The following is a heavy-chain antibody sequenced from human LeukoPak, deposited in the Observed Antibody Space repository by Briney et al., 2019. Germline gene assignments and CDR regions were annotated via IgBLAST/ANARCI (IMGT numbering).Heavy chain of an antibody. D-gene: IGHD6-25*01. J-gene: IGHJ6*03. CDR1: GGTFGGYT. V-gene: IGHV1-69*16. CDR3: ARELSAAAPYYMDV. CDR2: IIPMLRSS. Sequence: ASVKVSCKASGGTFGGYTISWVRQASGQGLEWMGGIIPMLRSSTYAQRFQGRLTITTDESTTTVHMELRSLGSEDTAVYFCARELSAAAPYYMDVWGKGTTVAVSS.